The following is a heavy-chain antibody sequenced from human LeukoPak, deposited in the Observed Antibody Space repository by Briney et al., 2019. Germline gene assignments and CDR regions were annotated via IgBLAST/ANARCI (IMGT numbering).Heavy chain of an antibody. Sequence: GGSPRLSCAASGFTFSSYAMSWVRQAPGKGLEWVSAISGSGGSTYYADSVKGRFTISRDNSKNTLFLQMNSLRAEDTAVYYCAKDQEIVVVIKGNWFDPWGQGTLVTVSS. CDR2: ISGSGGST. CDR1: GFTFSSYA. V-gene: IGHV3-23*01. D-gene: IGHD3-22*01. CDR3: AKDQEIVVVIKGNWFDP. J-gene: IGHJ5*02.